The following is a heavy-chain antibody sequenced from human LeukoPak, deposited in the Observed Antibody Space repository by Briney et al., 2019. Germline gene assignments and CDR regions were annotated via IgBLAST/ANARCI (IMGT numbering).Heavy chain of an antibody. Sequence: GGSLRLPCAAPGFTFSSSSMSWVRQAPGKGLEWVSSISSSSSYIYYADSVKGRFTISRDNAKNSLYLQMNSLRAEDTAVYYCARRLTGYVDYWGQGTLVTVSS. CDR3: ARRLTGYVDY. V-gene: IGHV3-21*01. J-gene: IGHJ4*02. CDR2: ISSSSSYI. D-gene: IGHD3-10*01. CDR1: GFTFSSSS.